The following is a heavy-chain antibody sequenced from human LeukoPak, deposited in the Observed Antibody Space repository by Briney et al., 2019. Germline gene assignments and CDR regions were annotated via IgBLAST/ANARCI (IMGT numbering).Heavy chain of an antibody. CDR2: IIPIFGTA. D-gene: IGHD3-10*01. J-gene: IGHJ4*02. CDR3: ASRLDYYGSSIGEGFYFDY. CDR1: GGTFSSYA. V-gene: IGHV1-69*06. Sequence: SLKVSCKASGGTFSSYAINWGRQAPGQGLEWMGGIIPIFGTANYAQKFQGRVTITADKSTSTAYMELTSLRSEDTAVYYCASRLDYYGSSIGEGFYFDYWGQGTLVTVSS.